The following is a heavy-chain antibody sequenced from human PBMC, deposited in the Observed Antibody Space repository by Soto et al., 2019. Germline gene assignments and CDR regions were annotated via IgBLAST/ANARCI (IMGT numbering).Heavy chain of an antibody. CDR3: AAPPRY. J-gene: IGHJ4*02. CDR2: IYDSGST. D-gene: IGHD6-6*01. Sequence: SETLSLTCTVSGGSVSSYYWSWIRQPPGKGLEWIGYIYDSGSTNYNPSLKSRVAISVDTSKNQFSLKLTSVTAADTAVYYCAAPPRYWGQGTLVTVSS. CDR1: GGSVSSYY. V-gene: IGHV4-59*02.